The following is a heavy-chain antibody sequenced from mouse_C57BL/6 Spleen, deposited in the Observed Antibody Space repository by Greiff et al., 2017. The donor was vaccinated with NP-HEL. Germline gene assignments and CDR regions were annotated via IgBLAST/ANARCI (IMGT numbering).Heavy chain of an antibody. CDR1: GFTFSDYG. J-gene: IGHJ3*01. V-gene: IGHV5-17*01. Sequence: EVMLVESGGGLVKPGGSLKLSCAASGFTFSDYGMHWVRQAPEKGLGWVAYISSGSSTIYYADTVKGRFTISRDNAKNTLFLQMTSLRSEDTAMYYCARRDDYDVFAYWGQGTLVTVSA. CDR3: ARRDDYDVFAY. CDR2: ISSGSSTI. D-gene: IGHD2-4*01.